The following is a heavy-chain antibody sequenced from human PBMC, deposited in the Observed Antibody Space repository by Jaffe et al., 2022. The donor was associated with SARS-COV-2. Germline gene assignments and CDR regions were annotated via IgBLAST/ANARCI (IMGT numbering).Heavy chain of an antibody. Sequence: EVQLVESGGGLVQPGGSLRLSCAASGFTFSSYEMNWVRQAPGKGLEWVSYISSSGSTIYYADSVKGRFTISRDNAKNSLYLQMNSLRAEDTAVYYCARSNHGDYDFDYWGQGTLVTVSS. CDR3: ARSNHGDYDFDY. V-gene: IGHV3-48*03. J-gene: IGHJ4*02. CDR1: GFTFSSYE. CDR2: ISSSGSTI. D-gene: IGHD4-17*01.